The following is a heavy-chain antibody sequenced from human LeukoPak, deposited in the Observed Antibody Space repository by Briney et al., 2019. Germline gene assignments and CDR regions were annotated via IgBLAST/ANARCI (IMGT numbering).Heavy chain of an antibody. V-gene: IGHV3-11*01. D-gene: IGHD6-13*01. CDR1: GFRFSDYY. J-gene: IGHJ6*02. Sequence: GGSLRLSCEASGFRFSDYYMTWIRQAPGVGLEWISYIVSSGDTTYYADSVKGRFTISRDNAKNSLYLQMNSLRAGDTAVYFCARGDSSSWYVGYHILDVWGQGTTVTVS. CDR2: IVSSGDTT. CDR3: ARGDSSSWYVGYHILDV.